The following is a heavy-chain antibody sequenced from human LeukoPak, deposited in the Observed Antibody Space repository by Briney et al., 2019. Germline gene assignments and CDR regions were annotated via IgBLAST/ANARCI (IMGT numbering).Heavy chain of an antibody. D-gene: IGHD5-24*01. CDR1: GFTFSSYA. CDR2: ISYDGSNK. Sequence: QSGGSLRLSCAASGFTFSSYAMLWVRQAPGKGLEWVAVISYDGSNKYYADSVKGRFTISRDNSKNTLYLQMNSLRAEDTAVYYCARTELYYYYYGMDVWGQGTTVTVSS. CDR3: ARTELYYYYYGMDV. J-gene: IGHJ6*02. V-gene: IGHV3-30*04.